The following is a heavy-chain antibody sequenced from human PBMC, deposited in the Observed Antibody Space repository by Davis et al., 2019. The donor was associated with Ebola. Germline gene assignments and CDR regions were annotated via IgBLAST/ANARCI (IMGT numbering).Heavy chain of an antibody. V-gene: IGHV3-7*01. CDR1: GFIFRNYA. CDR3: ARALHDEVLDY. CDR2: INQNGNEL. J-gene: IGHJ4*02. Sequence: GESLKISCAASGFIFRNYAMHWVRQAPGKGLEWVATINQNGNELYYGDSAKGRFTISRDNSENVLYLQMDSLRPDDTAIYFCARALHDEVLDYWGQGTPVTVSS. D-gene: IGHD1-1*01.